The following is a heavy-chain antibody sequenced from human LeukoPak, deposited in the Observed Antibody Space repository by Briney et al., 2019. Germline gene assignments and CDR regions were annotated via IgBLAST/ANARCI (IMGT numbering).Heavy chain of an antibody. J-gene: IGHJ4*02. Sequence: SETLSLTCTVSGGSISSSSYYWGWIRQPPGKGLEWIGSIYYSGSTYYNPSLKSRVTISVDTSKNQFSLKLSSVTAADTAVYYCARQYITMVRGVITPPDYWGQGTLVTVSS. CDR3: ARQYITMVRGVITPPDY. V-gene: IGHV4-39*01. CDR2: IYYSGST. D-gene: IGHD3-10*01. CDR1: GGSISSSSYY.